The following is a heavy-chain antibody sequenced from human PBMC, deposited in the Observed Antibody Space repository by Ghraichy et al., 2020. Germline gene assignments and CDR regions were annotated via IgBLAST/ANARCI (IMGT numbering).Heavy chain of an antibody. J-gene: IGHJ3*02. D-gene: IGHD3-9*01. CDR1: GFTFSNAW. V-gene: IGHV3-15*01. CDR3: TTDPDITDDAFDI. Sequence: LSLTCAASGFTFSNAWMSWVRQAPGKGLEWVGRIKSKTDGGTTDYAAPVKGRFTISRDDSKNTLYLQMNSLKTEDTAVYYCTTDPDITDDAFDIWGQGTMVTVSS. CDR2: IKSKTDGGTT.